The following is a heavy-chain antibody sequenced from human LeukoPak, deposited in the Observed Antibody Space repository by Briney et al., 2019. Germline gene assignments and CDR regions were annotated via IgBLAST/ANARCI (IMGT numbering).Heavy chain of an antibody. CDR2: INHSGST. D-gene: IGHD3-10*01. CDR1: GGSFSGYY. CDR3: ARHTRGSGSYWRTNWFDS. J-gene: IGHJ5*01. Sequence: SETLSLTCAVYGGSFSGYYWSWIRQPPGKGLEWIGEINHSGSTNYNPSLKSRVTISVDTSKNQFSLKLSSVTAADTAVYYCARHTRGSGSYWRTNWFDSWGQGTLVIVSS. V-gene: IGHV4-34*01.